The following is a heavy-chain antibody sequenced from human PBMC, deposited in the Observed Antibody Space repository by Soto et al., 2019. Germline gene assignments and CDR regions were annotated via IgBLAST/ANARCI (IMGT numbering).Heavy chain of an antibody. J-gene: IGHJ6*03. CDR3: AREGYGYYKDV. CDR2: INHSGST. D-gene: IGHD5-12*01. V-gene: IGHV4-34*01. Sequence: SETLSLTCVVSGGSFSGYYWSWIRQPPGKGLEWIGEINHSGSTNYNPSLKSRITISVDTSKNQFSLKLSSVTAADTAVYYCAREGYGYYKDVWDKGTTVTVSS. CDR1: GGSFSGYY.